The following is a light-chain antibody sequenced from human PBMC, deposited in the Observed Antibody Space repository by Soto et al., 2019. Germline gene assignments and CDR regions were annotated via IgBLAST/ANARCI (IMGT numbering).Light chain of an antibody. CDR3: QQYDSLTFT. J-gene: IGKJ4*01. CDR1: HYLGNS. Sequence: DIQMTQSPSSLSASVGDRVTITCQASHYLGNSLSWSQQKPGKAPKLLISDASNLETGVPSRFSASASGTDFTFTISSLQPEDIATYYCQQYDSLTFTFGGGTKVDIX. V-gene: IGKV1-33*01. CDR2: DAS.